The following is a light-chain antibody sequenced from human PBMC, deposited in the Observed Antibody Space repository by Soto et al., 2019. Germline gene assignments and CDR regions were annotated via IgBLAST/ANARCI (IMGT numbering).Light chain of an antibody. Sequence: EIVLTQSPATLSLSPGERATLSCRASQSVSSYLAWYQQKPGQAPRLLIYDASNRATGIPARFSGSGSGTAFTLTISSLEPEDFAVYDSQQRSNRPFTFGPGTKVDI. CDR1: QSVSSY. J-gene: IGKJ3*01. CDR3: QQRSNRPFT. CDR2: DAS. V-gene: IGKV3-11*01.